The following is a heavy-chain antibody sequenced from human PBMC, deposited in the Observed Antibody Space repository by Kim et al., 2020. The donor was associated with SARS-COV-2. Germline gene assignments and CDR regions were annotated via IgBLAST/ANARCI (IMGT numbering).Heavy chain of an antibody. V-gene: IGHV3-7*03. CDR2: IKQDGSEK. Sequence: GGSLRLSCAASGFTFSSYWMSWVRQAPGKGLEWVANIKQDGSEKYYVDSVKGRFTISRDNAKNSLYLQMNSLRAEDTAVYYCASSVAGLAARGDDYWGQGTLVTVSS. CDR3: ASSVAGLAARGDDY. CDR1: GFTFSSYW. J-gene: IGHJ4*02. D-gene: IGHD6-6*01.